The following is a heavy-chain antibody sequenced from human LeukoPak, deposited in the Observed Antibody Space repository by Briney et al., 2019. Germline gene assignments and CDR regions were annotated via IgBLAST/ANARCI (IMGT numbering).Heavy chain of an antibody. V-gene: IGHV3-7*05. CDR2: INQDGSEK. CDR1: GFTFSSHW. D-gene: IGHD3-16*01. J-gene: IGHJ4*02. Sequence: PGGSLRLSCAASGFTFSSHWMNWVRQAPGKGLEWVANINQDGSEKYYVDSVKGRFTISRDNAKNSLYLQMNSLRAEDTAVCYCARDATPDGIIFDYWGQGTLVTVSS. CDR3: ARDATPDGIIFDY.